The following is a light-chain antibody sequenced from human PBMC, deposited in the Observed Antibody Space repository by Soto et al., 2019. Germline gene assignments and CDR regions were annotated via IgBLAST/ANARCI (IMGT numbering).Light chain of an antibody. CDR1: SSDVGGYNY. CDR2: DVS. V-gene: IGLV2-14*01. J-gene: IGLJ1*01. CDR3: SSYXSSXXYV. Sequence: QSALTQPASVSGSPGQSITISCTXTSSDVGGYNYVSWYQQHPGKAPKLMIYDVSNRPSGVSNRFSGSKSGNXASLTISGLXXEDXAXYXXSSYXSSXXYVFXXX.